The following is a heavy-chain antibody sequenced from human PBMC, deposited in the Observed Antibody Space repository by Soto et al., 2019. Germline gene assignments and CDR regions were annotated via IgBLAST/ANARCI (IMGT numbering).Heavy chain of an antibody. CDR1: GGTFSSYA. Sequence: SVKVSCKASGGTFSSYAISWVRQAPGQGLEWMGGIIPIFGTADYAQKFQGRVTITADESTSTGNMELSSLRSEDTAVYYCASHYDSSGYYYRGLDYWSQ. J-gene: IGHJ4*01. CDR2: IIPIFGTA. CDR3: ASHYDSSGYYYRGLDY. V-gene: IGHV1-69*13. D-gene: IGHD3-22*01.